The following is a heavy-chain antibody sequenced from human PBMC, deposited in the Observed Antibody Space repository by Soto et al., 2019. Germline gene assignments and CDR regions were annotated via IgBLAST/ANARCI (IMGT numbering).Heavy chain of an antibody. CDR2: VSFDGSNK. V-gene: IGHV3-30-3*01. CDR3: ARDQTGTTTAGGGRIDH. CDR1: GFTFSTHA. D-gene: IGHD6-13*01. J-gene: IGHJ4*02. Sequence: QVPLVESGGGVVQPGRSLRLSCAAAGFTFSTHAMHWVRQAPGRGLECVAIVSFDGSNKYYADSVKGRFTNSRDNSKNTLYLQMGGLTPEDTAFYYCARDQTGTTTAGGGRIDHWGQGTLVTVSS.